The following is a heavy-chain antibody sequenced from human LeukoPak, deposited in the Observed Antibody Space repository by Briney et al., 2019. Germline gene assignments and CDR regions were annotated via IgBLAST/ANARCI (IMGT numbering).Heavy chain of an antibody. V-gene: IGHV3-7*03. J-gene: IGHJ4*02. CDR1: GFTFSSYW. CDR3: ASSLLFWSGFDY. Sequence: GGSLRLSCAASGFTFSSYWMSWVHQAPGKGLEWVANINQDGGEKNYVDSVKGRFTISRDNSKNTLYLQMNSLRAEDTAVYYCASSLLFWSGFDYWGQGTLVTVSS. D-gene: IGHD3-3*01. CDR2: INQDGGEK.